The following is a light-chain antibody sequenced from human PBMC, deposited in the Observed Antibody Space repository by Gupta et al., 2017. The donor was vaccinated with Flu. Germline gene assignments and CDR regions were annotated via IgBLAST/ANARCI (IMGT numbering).Light chain of an antibody. J-gene: IGKJ3*01. CDR1: PHINSY. CDR2: GAS. V-gene: IGKV3-11*01. Sequence: IVLTQSPATLSLSPGERATLSCRASPHINSYLAWYQQKPAQPPRLLIYGASTRATGIPARFSGGGSGTDFTLTISSLEPEDFAVYYCQQLKPSSFTFGHGTKVDI. CDR3: QQLKPSSFT.